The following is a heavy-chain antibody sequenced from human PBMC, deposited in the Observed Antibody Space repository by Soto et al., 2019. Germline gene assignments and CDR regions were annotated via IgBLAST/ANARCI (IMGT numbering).Heavy chain of an antibody. CDR1: GGSMSSCY. CDR2: IYYSGST. D-gene: IGHD6-19*01. Sequence: SSETLSLTCTVSGGSMSSCYWSWIRQSPGKGLEWIWYIYYSGSTNYNQSLKSRVAISLDTSKNQFSLMLSSVTAADTAVYYCARGEWLAPTKPYFAXWGQGTLVTVSX. CDR3: ARGEWLAPTKPYFAX. V-gene: IGHV4-59*01. J-gene: IGHJ4*02.